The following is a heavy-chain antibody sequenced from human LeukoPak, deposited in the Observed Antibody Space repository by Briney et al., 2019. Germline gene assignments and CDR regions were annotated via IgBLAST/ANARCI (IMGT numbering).Heavy chain of an antibody. V-gene: IGHV3-23*01. CDR1: GFTFSSYA. CDR2: ISGSGGST. Sequence: PGGSLRLSCAASGFTFSSYAMSWVRQAPGKGLEWVSAISGSGGSTYYADSVKGRFTISRDNSKNTLYLQMNSLRAEDTAVYYCAKGIEYYYGSGSYYDYWGRGTLVTVSS. J-gene: IGHJ4*02. CDR3: AKGIEYYYGSGSYYDY. D-gene: IGHD3-10*01.